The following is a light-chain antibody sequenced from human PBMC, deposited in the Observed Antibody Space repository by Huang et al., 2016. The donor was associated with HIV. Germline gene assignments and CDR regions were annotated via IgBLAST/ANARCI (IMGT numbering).Light chain of an antibody. V-gene: IGKV1-39*01. CDR1: QSISRY. Sequence: DIQMTQSPSSLSASVGDRVTITCRASQSISRYLNWYQQQPGKAPKLLIFAASSLQSGVPSRFSGSGSGTDFTLTISSLQPEDFASYYCQQSYSSPTTFGQGTKVDIK. CDR3: QQSYSSPTT. CDR2: AAS. J-gene: IGKJ1*01.